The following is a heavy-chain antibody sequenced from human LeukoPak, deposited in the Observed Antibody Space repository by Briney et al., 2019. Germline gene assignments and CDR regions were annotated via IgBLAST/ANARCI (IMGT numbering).Heavy chain of an antibody. CDR2: ISWNSGSI. Sequence: GGSLRLSCAASGFTFDDYAMHWVRQAPGKGLEWVSGISWNSGSIGYADSVKGRFTISRDNAKNSLYLQMNSLRAEDTALYYCAKDILASPDAFDIWGQGTMVTVSS. D-gene: IGHD3-3*02. V-gene: IGHV3-9*01. CDR3: AKDILASPDAFDI. J-gene: IGHJ3*02. CDR1: GFTFDDYA.